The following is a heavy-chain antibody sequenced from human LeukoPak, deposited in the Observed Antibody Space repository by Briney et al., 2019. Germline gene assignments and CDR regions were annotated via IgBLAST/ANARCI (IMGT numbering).Heavy chain of an antibody. J-gene: IGHJ5*02. CDR3: AKMGPNYYDSSGYSRFDP. CDR2: ISGSGGST. D-gene: IGHD3-22*01. V-gene: IGHV3-23*01. CDR1: GFTFSSYA. Sequence: GGSLRLSCAASGFTFSSYAMSWVRQAPGKGLEWVSAISGSGGSTYYADSVKGRFTISRDNSKNTLYLQMNSLRAEDTAVYYCAKMGPNYYDSSGYSRFDPWGQGTLVTVSS.